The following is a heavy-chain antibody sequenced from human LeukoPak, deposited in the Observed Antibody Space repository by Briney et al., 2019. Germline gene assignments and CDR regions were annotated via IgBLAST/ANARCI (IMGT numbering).Heavy chain of an antibody. CDR3: ARMIVGTAKAFDI. D-gene: IGHD5-12*01. V-gene: IGHV4-59*01. CDR2: IYYSGST. J-gene: IGHJ3*02. CDR1: GGSLSSYY. Sequence: SETLSLTCTVSGGSLSSYYWSWLRQPPGKGLEWIGYIYYSGSTNYNPSLKSRVTISVDTSKNQFSLKLSSVTAADTAVYYCARMIVGTAKAFDIWGQGTMVTVSS.